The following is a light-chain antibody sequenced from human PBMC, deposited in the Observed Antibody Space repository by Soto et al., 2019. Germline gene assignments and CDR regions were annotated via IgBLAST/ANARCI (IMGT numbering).Light chain of an antibody. CDR2: DVS. V-gene: IGLV2-14*01. J-gene: IGLJ2*01. Sequence: QSALTQPASVSGSPGQSITISCTGTSSDIGGYNYVSWYQQHLGKAPKLMIYDVSNRPSGVSNRFSGSKSGNTASLTISGLQAEDEADYYCSSQAVSSTLVFGGGTKLTVL. CDR3: SSQAVSSTLV. CDR1: SSDIGGYNY.